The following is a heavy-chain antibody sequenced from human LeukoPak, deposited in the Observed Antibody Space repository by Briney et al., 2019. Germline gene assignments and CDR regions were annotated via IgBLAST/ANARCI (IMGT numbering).Heavy chain of an antibody. V-gene: IGHV1-2*02. D-gene: IGHD3-10*01. CDR3: AREMSYYGSANNYYYYYMDV. Sequence: ASVKVSCKASGYTFTGYYMHWVRQAPGQGLEWMGWINPNSGGTNYAQKFQGRVTMTRDTSISTAYMELSRLRSDDTAVYYCAREMSYYGSANNYYYYYMDVWGKGTTVTVSS. CDR1: GYTFTGYY. CDR2: INPNSGGT. J-gene: IGHJ6*03.